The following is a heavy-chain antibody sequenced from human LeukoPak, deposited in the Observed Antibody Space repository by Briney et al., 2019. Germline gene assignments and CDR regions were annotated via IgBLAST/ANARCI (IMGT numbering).Heavy chain of an antibody. CDR3: AKRVPYSTSSVYFDY. Sequence: GGSLRLSCGASGFTFTSFAMSWVRQAPGKGLEWVSAISGSGRSTFYADSVKGRFAISRDNSKNTLYLQMNSLRAEDTAVYYCAKRVPYSTSSVYFDYWGQGTLVTVSS. CDR2: ISGSGRST. J-gene: IGHJ4*02. V-gene: IGHV3-23*01. CDR1: GFTFTSFA. D-gene: IGHD6-6*01.